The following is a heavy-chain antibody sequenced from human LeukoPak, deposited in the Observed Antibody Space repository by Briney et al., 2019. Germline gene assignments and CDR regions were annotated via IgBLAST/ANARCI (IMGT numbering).Heavy chain of an antibody. J-gene: IGHJ5*02. CDR3: ARYDFSSRFFDP. CDR1: GDSVSSNSAA. CDR2: TYYRSKWYN. V-gene: IGHV6-1*01. D-gene: IGHD6-13*01. Sequence: SQTLSLTCAISGDSVSSNSAAWNWIRQSPSRGLEWLRRTYYRSKWYNDYAVSVKSRIIINPDTSKNQFSLQLNSVTPEDTAVYFCARYDFSSRFFDPWGQGILVIVSS.